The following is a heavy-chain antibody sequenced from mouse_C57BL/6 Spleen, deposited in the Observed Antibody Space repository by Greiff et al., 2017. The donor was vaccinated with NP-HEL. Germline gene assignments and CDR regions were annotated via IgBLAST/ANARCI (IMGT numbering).Heavy chain of an antibody. V-gene: IGHV1-69*01. CDR3: ARYGYAMDY. J-gene: IGHJ4*01. Sequence: QVQLQQPGAELVMPGASVKLSCKASGYTFTSYWMHWVKQRPGQGLEWIGEIDPSDSYTNYNQKFKGKSTLTVDKSSSTAYMQLSSQTSEDSAVYYCARYGYAMDYWGQGTSVTVSS. CDR2: IDPSDSYT. CDR1: GYTFTSYW. D-gene: IGHD2-2*01.